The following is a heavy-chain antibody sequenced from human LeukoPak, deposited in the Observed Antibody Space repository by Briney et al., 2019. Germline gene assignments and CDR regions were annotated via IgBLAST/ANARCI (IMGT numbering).Heavy chain of an antibody. Sequence: GGSLRLSCAASGFTFSSYWMSWVRQAPGKGLEWVANIKQDGSEKYYVDSVKGRFTISRDNAKNSLYLQMNSLRAEDTAVYYCARGSPRTRYYYYYYTDVWGKGTTVTVSS. CDR3: ARGSPRTRYYYYYYTDV. V-gene: IGHV3-7*01. J-gene: IGHJ6*03. CDR1: GFTFSSYW. CDR2: IKQDGSEK.